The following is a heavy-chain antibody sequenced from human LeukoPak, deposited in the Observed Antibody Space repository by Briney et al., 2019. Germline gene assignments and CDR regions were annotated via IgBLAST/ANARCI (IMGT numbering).Heavy chain of an antibody. CDR2: IDMSGNT. CDR1: SGSISSGRYY. J-gene: IGHJ4*02. CDR3: ARRGSSWPSGYFDY. V-gene: IGHV4-61*02. Sequence: PSETLSLTCTVSSGSISSGRYYWSWIRQPAGKGLEWIGRIDMSGNTYYNPSLKSRVTISIDTSRNQFSLKLNSVTAADTAVYYCARRGSSWPSGYFDYWGQGTLVTVSS. D-gene: IGHD6-13*01.